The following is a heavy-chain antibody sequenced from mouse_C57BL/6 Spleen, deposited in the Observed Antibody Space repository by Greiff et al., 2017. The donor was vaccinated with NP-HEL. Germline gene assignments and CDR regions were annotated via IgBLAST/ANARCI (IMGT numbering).Heavy chain of an antibody. J-gene: IGHJ2*01. CDR2: IDPSDSYT. V-gene: IGHV1-59*01. D-gene: IGHD1-1*01. CDR1: GYTFTSYW. CDR3: ARKSTVGFDY. Sequence: QVQLQQPGAELVRPGTSVKLSCKASGYTFTSYWMHWVKQRPGQGLEWIGVIDPSDSYTNYNQKFKGKATLTVDTSSSTAYMQLSSLTSEDSAVYYCARKSTVGFDYWGQGTTLTVSS.